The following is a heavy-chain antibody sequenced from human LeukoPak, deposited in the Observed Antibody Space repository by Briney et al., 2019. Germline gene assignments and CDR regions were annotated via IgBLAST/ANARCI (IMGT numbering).Heavy chain of an antibody. CDR2: ISYDGRNK. CDR1: GFTFSNFG. J-gene: IGHJ5*02. D-gene: IGHD2-15*01. Sequence: PGGSLRLSCAASGFTFSNFGMHWVRQAPGKGLEWVAVISYDGRNKDYRDSVKGRFTISRDNAKNTLYLQMNSLRAEDTAVYYCAREYSTGFDPWGQGTLVTVSS. V-gene: IGHV3-30*03. CDR3: AREYSTGFDP.